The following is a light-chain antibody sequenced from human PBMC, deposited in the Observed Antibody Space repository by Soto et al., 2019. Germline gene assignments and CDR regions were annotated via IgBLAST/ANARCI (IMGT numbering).Light chain of an antibody. CDR1: SSDVGGYNY. J-gene: IGLJ3*02. CDR3: SSYTSSSTLGV. Sequence: QSALTQPASVSGSPGQSITISCTGTSSDVGGYNYVSWYQQHPGKAPKLMIYEVSNRPSGVSSRFSGSKSGNTASLTISGLQAEDEADYYCSSYTSSSTLGVFGGGPKLTVL. CDR2: EVS. V-gene: IGLV2-14*01.